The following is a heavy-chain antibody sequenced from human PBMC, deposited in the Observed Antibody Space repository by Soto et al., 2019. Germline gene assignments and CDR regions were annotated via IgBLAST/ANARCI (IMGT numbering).Heavy chain of an antibody. CDR3: AREWELPMYNWFDP. CDR2: IYYSGST. CDR1: GGSVSSGSYY. V-gene: IGHV4-61*01. Sequence: SXTLSLTGTVSGGSVSSGSYYWSWSLQHPGKGLEWIGYIYYSGSTNYNPSLKSRVTISVDTSKNQFSLKLSSVTAADTAVYYCAREWELPMYNWFDPWGQGTLVTVSS. J-gene: IGHJ5*02. D-gene: IGHD1-26*01.